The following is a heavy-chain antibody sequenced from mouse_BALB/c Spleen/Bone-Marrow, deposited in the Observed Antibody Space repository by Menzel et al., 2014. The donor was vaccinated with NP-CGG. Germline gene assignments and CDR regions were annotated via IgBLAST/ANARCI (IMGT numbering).Heavy chain of an antibody. J-gene: IGHJ3*01. CDR2: INTYNGGT. V-gene: IGHV1-18*01. D-gene: IGHD3-1*01. Sequence: EVQLQQSGPELAKPGASMKISCKASGYSFTDYTMNWVKQSHGKNLEWIGLINTYNGGTKYNQKFKGKATLTIDKSSSTAYMELLSLTSEDSTVYYCTSHSPFAYWGQGTLVTDSA. CDR1: GYSFTDYT. CDR3: TSHSPFAY.